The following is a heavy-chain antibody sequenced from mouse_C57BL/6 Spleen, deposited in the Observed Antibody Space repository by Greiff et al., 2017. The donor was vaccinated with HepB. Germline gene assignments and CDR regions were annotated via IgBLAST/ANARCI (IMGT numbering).Heavy chain of an antibody. V-gene: IGHV1-82*01. CDR3: ARDLITTVVAGAMDY. Sequence: QVQLQQSGPELVKPGASVKISCKASGYAFSSSWMNWVKQRPGKGLEWIGRIYPGDGDTNYNGKFKGKATLTADKSSSTAYMQLSSLTSEDSAVYFCARDLITTVVAGAMDYWGQGTSVTVSS. D-gene: IGHD1-1*01. CDR2: IYPGDGDT. CDR1: GYAFSSSW. J-gene: IGHJ4*01.